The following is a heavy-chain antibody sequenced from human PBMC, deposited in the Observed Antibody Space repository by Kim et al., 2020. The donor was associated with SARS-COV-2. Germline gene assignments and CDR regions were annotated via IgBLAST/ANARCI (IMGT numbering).Heavy chain of an antibody. CDR1: GDSINGYY. J-gene: IGHJ4*02. CDR3: ARQVLEGYSLHRGVLLGPPDS. D-gene: IGHD3-10*01. Sequence: SETLSLTCTVSGDSINGYYWSWVRQPPGKALEWVGYIHSRGTTHYNPSLESRLTLSVDTSKNQFSLNLRSVTAADTAVYYCARQVLEGYSLHRGVLLGPPDSWGQGSLVTVSS. CDR2: IHSRGTT. V-gene: IGHV4-59*08.